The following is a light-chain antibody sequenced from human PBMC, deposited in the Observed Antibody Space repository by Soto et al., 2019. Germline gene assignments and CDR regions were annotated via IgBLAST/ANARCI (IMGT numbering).Light chain of an antibody. J-gene: IGKJ1*01. Sequence: DIVMTQSPDSLAVSLGERATINCKSSQRVLYSSNNQNYLAWYQQKPGQPPKLLMYWASSRESGVPDRFSGSGSGTDFTLTISSLQAEDVAVYYCQQYYSTPQTFGQGTKVEIK. CDR2: WAS. CDR3: QQYYSTPQT. V-gene: IGKV4-1*01. CDR1: QRVLYSSNNQNY.